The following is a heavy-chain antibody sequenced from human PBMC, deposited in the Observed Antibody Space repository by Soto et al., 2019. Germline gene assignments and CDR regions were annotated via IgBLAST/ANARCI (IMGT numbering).Heavy chain of an antibody. J-gene: IGHJ4*02. V-gene: IGHV3-48*03. CDR2: ISYTGSTI. Sequence: EVQLVESGGGLVQPGGSLRLSCVGSEFTFSNYEMNWVRQAPGKGLEWVSYISYTGSTIYYADSVTGRFTISRDNSKNSLYLQMNSLRAEDTAVYYCARGLRNYYDRSGLHYWGQGTLVTVSS. D-gene: IGHD3-22*01. CDR3: ARGLRNYYDRSGLHY. CDR1: EFTFSNYE.